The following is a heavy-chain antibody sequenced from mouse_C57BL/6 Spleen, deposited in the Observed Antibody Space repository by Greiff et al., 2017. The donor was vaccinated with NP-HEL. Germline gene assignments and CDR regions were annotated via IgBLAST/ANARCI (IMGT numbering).Heavy chain of an antibody. Sequence: QVQLQQPGAELVKPGASVKLSCKASGYTFTSYWMQWVKQRPGQGLEWIGEIDPSDSYTNYNQKFKGKATLTVDTSSSTAYMQLSSLTSEDSAVYYCARSGYYGSSYYWYFDVWGTGTTVTVSS. CDR3: ARSGYYGSSYYWYFDV. V-gene: IGHV1-50*01. D-gene: IGHD1-1*01. J-gene: IGHJ1*03. CDR1: GYTFTSYW. CDR2: IDPSDSYT.